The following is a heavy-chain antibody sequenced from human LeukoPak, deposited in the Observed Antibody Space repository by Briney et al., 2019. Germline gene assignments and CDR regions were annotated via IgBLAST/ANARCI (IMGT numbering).Heavy chain of an antibody. D-gene: IGHD2-2*01. CDR1: GYSFTSYG. CDR2: ISGSTGNT. Sequence: LVASVKVSCKASGYSFTSYGITWVREAPGQGPEWMGWISGSTGNTHYAQKVQGRVTMTTHTSTSTAYMELRSLRSDDTAVYYCARVGRDCSSINCYWDDWFDPWGQGTLVIVSS. J-gene: IGHJ5*02. V-gene: IGHV1-18*01. CDR3: ARVGRDCSSINCYWDDWFDP.